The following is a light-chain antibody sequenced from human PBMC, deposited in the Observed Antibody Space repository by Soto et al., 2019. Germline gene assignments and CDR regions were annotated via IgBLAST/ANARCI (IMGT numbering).Light chain of an antibody. Sequence: ELVLRQSPASVSSSPLERATLSCRASQNIDNFLVWYQQKPGQAPRLLIYDASKRATGIPARFSGSGSGTDFTLTISSLEPEDFAVYYCQQRYTLITFGPGTKVDIK. CDR1: QNIDNF. CDR2: DAS. V-gene: IGKV3-11*01. CDR3: QQRYTLIT. J-gene: IGKJ3*01.